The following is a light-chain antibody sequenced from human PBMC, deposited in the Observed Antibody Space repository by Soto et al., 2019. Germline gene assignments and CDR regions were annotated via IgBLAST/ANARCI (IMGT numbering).Light chain of an antibody. Sequence: EIVFTQSPGTLSLSPGERATLSCRASQSVSNNYLAWYQQKPGQAPRLLIYGASNRATGIPDRFSGSGSGTDFTLTISRLEPEDFAVYYCQQYGNLMYTFGQGTKV. CDR3: QQYGNLMYT. V-gene: IGKV3-20*01. J-gene: IGKJ2*01. CDR2: GAS. CDR1: QSVSNNY.